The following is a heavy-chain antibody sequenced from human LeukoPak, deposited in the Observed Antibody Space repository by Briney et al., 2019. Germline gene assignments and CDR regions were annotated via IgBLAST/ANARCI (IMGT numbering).Heavy chain of an antibody. CDR2: ISSSPGYI. CDR1: GFTFSTYS. V-gene: IGHV3-21*01. D-gene: IGHD6-19*01. CDR3: AKALDVDIAVAGLAFCFDY. Sequence: GGSLRLSCAASGFTFSTYSMNWVRQAPGKGLEWVSSISSSPGYIYYADSVKGRFTISRDNAKNSLYLQMNSLRAEDTAVYYCAKALDVDIAVAGLAFCFDYWGQGTLVTVSS. J-gene: IGHJ4*02.